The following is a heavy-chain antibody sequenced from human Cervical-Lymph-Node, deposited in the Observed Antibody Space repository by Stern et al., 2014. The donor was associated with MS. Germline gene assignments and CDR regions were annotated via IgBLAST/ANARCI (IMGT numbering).Heavy chain of an antibody. D-gene: IGHD4-17*01. CDR1: GFTFTDDY. CDR2: INTSAGRT. Sequence: QVQLVQSGAEVKKPGASVKLSCQASGFTFTDDYVHWVRQGPGQGLEWLGMINTSAGRTPYPQKLQGRVTMTRDTSTTTVYMELSALRSEDSAMYYCATCRYGDYADVDSWGQGTLVTVSS. V-gene: IGHV1-46*01. CDR3: ATCRYGDYADVDS. J-gene: IGHJ4*02.